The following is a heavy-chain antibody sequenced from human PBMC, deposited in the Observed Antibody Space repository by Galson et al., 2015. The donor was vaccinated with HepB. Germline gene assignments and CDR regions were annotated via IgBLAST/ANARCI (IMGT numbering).Heavy chain of an antibody. V-gene: IGHV3-43*01. CDR3: AKDGANGGLFDY. CDR2: VNWNDGAT. CDR1: GFNFDDYT. D-gene: IGHD1-26*01. Sequence: SLRLSCAASGFNFDDYTMHWIRQAPGQGLQWVSLVNWNDGATFYADSVKGRFTISRDNSKKSIYLQMNGLRTEDTAFYYCAKDGANGGLFDYWGQGTLVTVSS. J-gene: IGHJ4*02.